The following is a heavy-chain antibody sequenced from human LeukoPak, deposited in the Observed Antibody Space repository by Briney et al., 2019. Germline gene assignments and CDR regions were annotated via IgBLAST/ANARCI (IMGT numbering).Heavy chain of an antibody. D-gene: IGHD3-9*01. CDR3: AAGGFYYDILTGYSGDYENFDY. CDR2: IIPIFGTA. V-gene: IGHV1-69*13. J-gene: IGHJ4*02. Sequence: GASVKVSCKASGGTFSSYAISWVRQAPGQGLEWMGGIIPIFGTANYAQKFQGRVTITADESTSTAYMELSSLRSEDTAVYYCAAGGFYYDILTGYSGDYENFDYWGQGTLVTVSS. CDR1: GGTFSSYA.